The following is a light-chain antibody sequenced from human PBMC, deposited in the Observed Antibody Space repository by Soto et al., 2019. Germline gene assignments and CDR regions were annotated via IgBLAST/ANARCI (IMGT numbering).Light chain of an antibody. J-gene: IGKJ2*01. V-gene: IGKV3-20*01. CDR3: QQYGRSPA. CDR2: GAS. CDR1: QSVSSTY. Sequence: PGERATLSCRSSQSVSSTYLAWYQQKPGQAPRLLIYGASSRATGIPDRFSGSGSGTDFTLTIGRLEPEDFAVYYCQQYGRSPAFCQGTKLEIK.